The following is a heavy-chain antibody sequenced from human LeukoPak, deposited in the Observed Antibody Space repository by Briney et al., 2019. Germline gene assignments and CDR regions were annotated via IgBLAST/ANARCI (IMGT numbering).Heavy chain of an antibody. D-gene: IGHD6-19*01. CDR2: IWYDGSNK. CDR1: GFTFSSYG. J-gene: IGHJ4*02. V-gene: IGHV3-33*01. Sequence: PGRSLRLSCAASGFTFSSYGMHWVRQAPGKGLEWVAVIWYDGSNKYYADSVKGRFTISRDNSMNTLFLQMSSLRAEDTAIYYCARDLDLAVTGTNFDYWGQGTLVTASS. CDR3: ARDLDLAVTGTNFDY.